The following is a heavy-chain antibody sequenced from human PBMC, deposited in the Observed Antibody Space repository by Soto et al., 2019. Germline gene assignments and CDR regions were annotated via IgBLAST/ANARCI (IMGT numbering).Heavy chain of an antibody. D-gene: IGHD3-10*01. J-gene: IGHJ5*02. V-gene: IGHV4-39*01. CDR3: ARRGVLTLVLTDPLYNWLDP. CDR1: GGSFSSSNYY. CDR2: ISYSGST. Sequence: SETLSLTCTVSGGSFSSSNYYWAWIRQPPGQGLEWIGSISYSGSTFYNPSLESRVTLSVDTSKSQVSLRLSSVTAADTAVYFCARRGVLTLVLTDPLYNWLDPWGKGIRVTAPQ.